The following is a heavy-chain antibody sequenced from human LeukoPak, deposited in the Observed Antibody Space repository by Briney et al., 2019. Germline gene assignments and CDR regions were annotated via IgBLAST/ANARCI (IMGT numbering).Heavy chain of an antibody. CDR1: GYTFTSYS. D-gene: IGHD6-13*01. CDR3: ATHRSYGSSWYGSGWFDP. CDR2: FLPEDGET. Sequence: DSVTVSCKAFGYTFTSYSISWVRQPPGKGLEWKGGFLPEDGETIYAQKFQGRVTMTEDTSTDTAYMELTSLRSDDTAVYYCATHRSYGSSWYGSGWFDPWGQGTLVTVSS. V-gene: IGHV1-24*01. J-gene: IGHJ5*02.